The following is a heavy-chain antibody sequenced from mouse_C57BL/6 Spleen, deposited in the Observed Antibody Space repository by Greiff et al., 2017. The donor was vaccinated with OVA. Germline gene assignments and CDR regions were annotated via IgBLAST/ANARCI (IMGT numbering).Heavy chain of an antibody. CDR3: ARDLYYGSSRNYFDY. J-gene: IGHJ2*01. Sequence: EVQLQQSVAELVRPGASVKLSCTASGFNIKNTYMHWVKQRPEQGLEWIGRIDPANGNTKYAPKFQGKATITADTSSNTAYLQLSSLTSEDTAIYYGARDLYYGSSRNYFDYWGQGTTLTVSS. CDR2: IDPANGNT. CDR1: GFNIKNTY. D-gene: IGHD1-1*01. V-gene: IGHV14-3*01.